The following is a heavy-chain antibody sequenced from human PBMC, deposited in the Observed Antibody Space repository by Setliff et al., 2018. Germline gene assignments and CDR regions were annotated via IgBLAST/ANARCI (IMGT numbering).Heavy chain of an antibody. CDR3: ARDRIGPFLSYMDG. D-gene: IGHD3-3*02. CDR2: MSYDTTKE. V-gene: IGHV3-30*04. Sequence: GGSLRLSCTASGFNFGAYVMHWVRQAPGKGLEWVAIMSYDTTKEYYADSVKGRFTISRDNSRNTLYLQMNSLRGEDTAVYYCARDRIGPFLSYMDGWGKGTTVTVSS. J-gene: IGHJ6*03. CDR1: GFNFGAYV.